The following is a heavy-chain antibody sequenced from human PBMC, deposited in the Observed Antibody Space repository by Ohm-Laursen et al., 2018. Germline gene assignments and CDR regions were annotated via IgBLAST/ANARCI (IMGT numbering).Heavy chain of an antibody. CDR2: LSASGGST. J-gene: IGHJ4*02. D-gene: IGHD5-24*01. CDR1: GFTFSSYG. V-gene: IGHV3-23*01. Sequence: SLRLSCTASGFTFSSYGMHWVRQAPGKGLEWVSALSASGGSTYYADSVKGRFTISRDNSKNTLYLQMNSLRAEDTAVYYCAKARVATIRDFDYWGQGTLVTVSS. CDR3: AKARVATIRDFDY.